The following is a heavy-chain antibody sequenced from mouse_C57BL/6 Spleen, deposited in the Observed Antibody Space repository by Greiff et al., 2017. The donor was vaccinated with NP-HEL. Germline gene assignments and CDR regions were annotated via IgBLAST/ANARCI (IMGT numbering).Heavy chain of an antibody. CDR3: AIYYGSSPFAY. V-gene: IGHV1-50*01. J-gene: IGHJ3*01. Sequence: QVQLQQPGAELVKPGASVKLSCKASGYTFTSYWMQWVKQRPGQGLEWIGEIDPSDSYTNYNQKFKGKATLTVDTSSSTAYMQLSSLTSEDSAVYYCAIYYGSSPFAYWGQGTLVTVSA. CDR1: GYTFTSYW. CDR2: IDPSDSYT. D-gene: IGHD1-1*01.